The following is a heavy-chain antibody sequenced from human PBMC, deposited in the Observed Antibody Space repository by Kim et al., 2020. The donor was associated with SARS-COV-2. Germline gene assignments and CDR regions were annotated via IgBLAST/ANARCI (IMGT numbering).Heavy chain of an antibody. CDR3: AGYSGSYAPIDY. Sequence: SETLSLTCTVSGGSISSISYYWGWIRQPPGKGLEWIGSIYHSGSTYYNPSLKSRVTISVDTSKNQFSLKLSSVTAADTAVYYCAGYSGSYAPIDYWGQGTLVTVSS. J-gene: IGHJ4*02. V-gene: IGHV4-39*01. CDR2: IYHSGST. D-gene: IGHD1-26*01. CDR1: GGSISSISYY.